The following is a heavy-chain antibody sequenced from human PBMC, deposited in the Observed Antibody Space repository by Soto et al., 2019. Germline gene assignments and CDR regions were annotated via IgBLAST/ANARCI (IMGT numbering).Heavy chain of an antibody. Sequence: QVQLQESGPGLVKPSGTLSLTCAVSGASIRSNNRWSWVRQPPGKGLEWIGEIFHSGSTNYNPSLKTRLTISADMSKNPVSLTLSSVTAADTAVYYCARVYSGSYSDSWGRGTLVTVSS. CDR2: IFHSGST. D-gene: IGHD1-26*01. J-gene: IGHJ4*02. CDR1: GASIRSNNR. CDR3: ARVYSGSYSDS. V-gene: IGHV4-4*02.